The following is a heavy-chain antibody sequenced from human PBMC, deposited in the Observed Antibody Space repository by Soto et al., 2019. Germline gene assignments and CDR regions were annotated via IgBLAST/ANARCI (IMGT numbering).Heavy chain of an antibody. D-gene: IGHD3-3*01. J-gene: IGHJ6*03. CDR1: GGSISSYY. CDR3: ARVVYYDFWSGYFSDNYYYYMDV. Sequence: SETLSLTCTVSGGSISSYYWSWIRQPPGKGLEWIGYIYYSGSTNYNPSLKSRVTISVDTSKNQFSLKLSSVTAADTAVYYCARVVYYDFWSGYFSDNYYYYMDVWGKGTTVTVSS. CDR2: IYYSGST. V-gene: IGHV4-59*01.